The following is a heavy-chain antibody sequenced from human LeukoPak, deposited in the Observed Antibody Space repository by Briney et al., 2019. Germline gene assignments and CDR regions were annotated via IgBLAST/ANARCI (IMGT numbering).Heavy chain of an antibody. CDR3: AKDQGGLLWFGELSPGALDI. CDR2: IWYDGSNK. D-gene: IGHD3-10*01. J-gene: IGHJ3*02. V-gene: IGHV3-33*06. CDR1: GFTVSSNY. Sequence: GGSLRLSCAASGFTVSSNYMSWVRQAPGKGLEWVAVIWYDGSNKYYADSVKGRFTISRDNSKNTLYLQMNSLRAEDTAVYYCAKDQGGLLWFGELSPGALDIWGQGTMVTVSS.